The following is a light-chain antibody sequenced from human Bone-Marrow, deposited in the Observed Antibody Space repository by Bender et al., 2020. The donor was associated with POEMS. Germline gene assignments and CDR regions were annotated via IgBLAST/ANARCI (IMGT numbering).Light chain of an antibody. J-gene: IGLJ1*01. Sequence: QSALTQPASVSGSPGQSITISCTGTSSDVGSYNLVSWYQKHPGKAPKLMIYEGSKRPSGVSNRISGSKSGNTASLTISGLQAEDEADYYCCSYAIGNTYVFGTGTKVTVL. CDR3: CSYAIGNTYV. CDR2: EGS. CDR1: SSDVGSYNL. V-gene: IGLV2-23*01.